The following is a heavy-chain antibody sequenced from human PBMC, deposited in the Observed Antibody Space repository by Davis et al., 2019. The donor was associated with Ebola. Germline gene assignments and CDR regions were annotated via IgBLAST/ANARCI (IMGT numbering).Heavy chain of an antibody. Sequence: ASVKVSCKASGGTFSSYAISWVRQATGQGLEWMGWMNPNSGNTGYAQKFQGRVTMTRNTSISTAYMELSSLRSEDTAVYYCARGPYYYGSGSYYYPFDYWGQGTLVTVSS. CDR1: GGTFSSYA. D-gene: IGHD3-10*01. V-gene: IGHV1-8*02. CDR3: ARGPYYYGSGSYYYPFDY. J-gene: IGHJ4*02. CDR2: MNPNSGNT.